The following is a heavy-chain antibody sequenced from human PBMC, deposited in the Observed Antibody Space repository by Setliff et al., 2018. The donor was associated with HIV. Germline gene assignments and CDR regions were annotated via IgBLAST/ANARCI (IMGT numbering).Heavy chain of an antibody. CDR2: IRSQSSSYAT. CDR3: ARNFDFWSGYLDY. D-gene: IGHD3-3*01. V-gene: IGHV3-73*01. J-gene: IGHJ4*02. CDR1: GFTFSNYA. Sequence: GGSLRLSCAASGFTFSNYAIHWVRQAPGKGLEWVGRIRSQSSSYATTYIAPVTGRFTISRDNAKNTLYLQMNSLRAEDTAVYYCARNFDFWSGYLDYWGQGTLVTVPS.